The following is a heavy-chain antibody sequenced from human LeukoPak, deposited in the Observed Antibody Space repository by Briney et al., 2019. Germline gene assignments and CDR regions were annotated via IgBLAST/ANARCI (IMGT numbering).Heavy chain of an antibody. CDR2: IYSGGTR. CDR3: ARLISVAGTGAFDI. V-gene: IGHV3-66*01. D-gene: IGHD6-19*01. Sequence: GGSLRLSRAASAFTVSSNYMTWVRQAPGKGLGWVSVIYSGGTRYYADSVTGRFTISRDNSKNTLYLQMNTLRAEDTAVYYCARLISVAGTGAFDIWGQGTMVTVSS. J-gene: IGHJ3*02. CDR1: AFTVSSNY.